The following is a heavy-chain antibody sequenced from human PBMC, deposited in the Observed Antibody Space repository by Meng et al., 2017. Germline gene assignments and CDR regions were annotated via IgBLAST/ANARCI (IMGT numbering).Heavy chain of an antibody. V-gene: IGHV4-4*07. CDR2: IHTSGST. J-gene: IGHJ4*02. D-gene: IGHD3-22*01. CDR1: GGSISSYY. Sequence: SETLSLTCTVSGGSISSYYWGWIRQPAGKGLEWIGRIHTSGSTNYNPSLKSRVTMSVDTSKNQFSLKLSSVTAADTAVYYCAREEPSYYDSSGYYPASYFDYWGQGTLVTVSS. CDR3: AREEPSYYDSSGYYPASYFDY.